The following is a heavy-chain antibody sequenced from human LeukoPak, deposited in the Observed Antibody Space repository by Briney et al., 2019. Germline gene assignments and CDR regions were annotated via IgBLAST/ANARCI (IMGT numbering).Heavy chain of an antibody. CDR3: TRSNDYSNSIFDY. CDR2: ISGSGGST. D-gene: IGHD4-11*01. V-gene: IGHV3-23*01. Sequence: RGSLRLSCAASGFTFSSYAMSWVRQAPGKGLEWVSAISGSGGSTYYADSVKGRFTISRDNSKNTLYLQMNSLRAEDTAVYYCTRSNDYSNSIFDYWGQGTLVTVSS. J-gene: IGHJ4*02. CDR1: GFTFSSYA.